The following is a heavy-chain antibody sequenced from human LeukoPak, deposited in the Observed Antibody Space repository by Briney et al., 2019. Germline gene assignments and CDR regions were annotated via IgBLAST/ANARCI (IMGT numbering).Heavy chain of an antibody. CDR1: GFTSSSYT. CDR3: ATAIGICGGWYAGRIDTYYGLDV. Sequence: GGSLRLSCAASGFTSSSYTMNWVRQAPGKGLEWVSYISSDSGTIYYADSVRGRFTISRDNAKNSLYLQLNSLRDEDTAVNDEATAIGICGGWYAGRIDTYYGLDVWGQGTTVTVSS. CDR2: ISSDSGTI. J-gene: IGHJ6*02. D-gene: IGHD6-19*01. V-gene: IGHV3-48*02.